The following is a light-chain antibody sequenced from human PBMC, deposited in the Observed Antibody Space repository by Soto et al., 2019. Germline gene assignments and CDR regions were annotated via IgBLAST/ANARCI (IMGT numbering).Light chain of an antibody. Sequence: QSALTQPASVSGSPGQSITISCTGTSSDVGGYNFVSWYQQHPGKAPKLMLYNVYDRPSGISHRFSGSRSGNTASLTISGLQAEDDAHYSCNSYTSSSTLVFGGGTKLTVL. CDR3: NSYTSSSTLV. V-gene: IGLV2-14*03. CDR2: NVY. CDR1: SSDVGGYNF. J-gene: IGLJ2*01.